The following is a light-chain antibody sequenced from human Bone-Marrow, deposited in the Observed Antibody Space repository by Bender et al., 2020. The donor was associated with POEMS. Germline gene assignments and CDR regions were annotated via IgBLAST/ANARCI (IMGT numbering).Light chain of an antibody. CDR1: SSDVGSYNL. CDR2: DNN. J-gene: IGLJ3*02. Sequence: QSALTQPASVSGSPGQSITISCTGTSSDVGSYNLVSWYQHHPGKAPQLILYDNNKRPSGVSKRFSGSKSGNTASLRISGLQAEDEADYLCCSYAGSRTWVFGGGTKLTVL. CDR3: CSYAGSRTWV. V-gene: IGLV2-23*01.